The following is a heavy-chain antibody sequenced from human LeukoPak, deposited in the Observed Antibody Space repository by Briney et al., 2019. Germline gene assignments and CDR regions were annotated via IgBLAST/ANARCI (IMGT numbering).Heavy chain of an antibody. CDR1: GFTFSSYA. CDR3: AKDERTVDYFDY. Sequence: GGSLRLSCAASGFTFSSYAMSWVRQAPGNGLEWVSAISGSGGSTYYADSVKGRFTISRDNSKNTLYLQMNSLRAEDTALYYCAKDERTVDYFDYWGQGTLVTVSS. V-gene: IGHV3-23*01. J-gene: IGHJ4*02. CDR2: ISGSGGST.